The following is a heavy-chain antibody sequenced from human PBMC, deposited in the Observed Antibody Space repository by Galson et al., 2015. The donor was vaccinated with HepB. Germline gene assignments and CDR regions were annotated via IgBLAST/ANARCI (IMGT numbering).Heavy chain of an antibody. Sequence: QSGAEVKKPGESLKISCKGSGYSFTSYWIGWVRQMPGKGLEWMGIIYPGGSDTRYSPSFQGQVTISADKSISTAYLQWSSLKASDTAMFYCARLPGYFGGPPGVRVTPYYFDYWGQGTLVTVSS. CDR2: IYPGGSDT. J-gene: IGHJ4*02. CDR3: ARLPGYFGGPPGVRVTPYYFDY. CDR1: GYSFTSYW. D-gene: IGHD3-10*01. V-gene: IGHV5-51*01.